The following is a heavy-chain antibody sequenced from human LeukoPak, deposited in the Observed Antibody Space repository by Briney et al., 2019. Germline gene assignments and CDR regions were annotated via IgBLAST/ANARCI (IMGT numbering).Heavy chain of an antibody. D-gene: IGHD3-22*01. CDR3: AKATTAIVVDNFFDY. CDR1: GFTFTSYA. J-gene: IGHJ4*02. Sequence: GGSLRLSCAASGFTFTSYAMSWVRQAPGKGLEWVSAISGNGGATYYADSVKGRFTISRDNSKNTLHLQMNSLSAEDTALYYCAKATTAIVVDNFFDYWGQGTLVSVSS. CDR2: ISGNGGAT. V-gene: IGHV3-23*01.